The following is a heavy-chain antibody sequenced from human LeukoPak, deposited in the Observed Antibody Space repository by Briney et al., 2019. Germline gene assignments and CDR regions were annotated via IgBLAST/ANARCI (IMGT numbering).Heavy chain of an antibody. Sequence: PSETLSLTCTVSGGSISSGRYYWSWIRQHPGKGLEWIGYIYYSGSTFYNPSLKSRLTISIDTSKNQFSLKLSSVTAADTAVYYCARDRAPSRGGYDNDNWFDPWGQGTLVTVSS. J-gene: IGHJ5*02. CDR3: ARDRAPSRGGYDNDNWFDP. D-gene: IGHD5-12*01. CDR2: IYYSGST. V-gene: IGHV4-31*02. CDR1: GGSISSGRYY.